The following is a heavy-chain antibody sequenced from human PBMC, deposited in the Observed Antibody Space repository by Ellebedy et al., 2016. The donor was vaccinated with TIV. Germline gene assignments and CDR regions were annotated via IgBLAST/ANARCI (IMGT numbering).Heavy chain of an antibody. Sequence: PGGSLRLSCVASGFTFRDYMMTWVRQAPGKGLEWVANIKQSGSERYYVDSVRGRFTISRDNAEDSLYLQLNRLRAEDTGLYYCARGRGLDVWGQGTTVTVSS. CDR3: ARGRGLDV. J-gene: IGHJ6*02. V-gene: IGHV3-7*01. D-gene: IGHD3-10*01. CDR1: GFTFRDYM. CDR2: IKQSGSER.